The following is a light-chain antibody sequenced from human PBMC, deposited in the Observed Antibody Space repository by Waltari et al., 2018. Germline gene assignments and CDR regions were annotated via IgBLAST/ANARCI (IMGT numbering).Light chain of an antibody. CDR2: EDT. Sequence: SYELTQPPSVSVSPGQTARITCSGDALPKKYAYWYQQKSGQAPVLVICEDTKRPSGIPEGFSGSSSGTMGTLTISGAQVEDEADYYCYSTDSSGNHRVFGGGTKLTVL. V-gene: IGLV3-10*01. CDR3: YSTDSSGNHRV. CDR1: ALPKKY. J-gene: IGLJ3*02.